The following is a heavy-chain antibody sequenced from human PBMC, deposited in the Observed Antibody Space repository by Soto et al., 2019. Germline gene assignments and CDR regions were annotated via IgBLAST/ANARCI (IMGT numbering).Heavy chain of an antibody. Sequence: GGSLRLSCAASGFTVSSNYMSWVRQAPGKGLEWVSVIYSGGSTYYADFVKGRFTISRDNSKNTLYLQMNSLRAEDTAVYYCARAKSSGWPVFDYWGQGTLVTVSS. CDR3: ARAKSSGWPVFDY. CDR2: IYSGGST. V-gene: IGHV3-66*01. CDR1: GFTVSSNY. D-gene: IGHD6-19*01. J-gene: IGHJ4*02.